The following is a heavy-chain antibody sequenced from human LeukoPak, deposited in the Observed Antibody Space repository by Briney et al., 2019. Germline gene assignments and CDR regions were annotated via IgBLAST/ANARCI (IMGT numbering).Heavy chain of an antibody. V-gene: IGHV3-53*01. CDR1: GFTVSSNY. CDR2: IYSGGNT. CDR3: AMPMDTAMVKTKDS. D-gene: IGHD5-18*01. Sequence: PGGSLRLSCAASGFTVSSNYMSWVRQTPGKGLEWVSVIYSGGNTYYAYSVEGRFTISRDNSKNTLYLQMNSLRAEDTAVYYCAMPMDTAMVKTKDSWGQGTLVTVSS. J-gene: IGHJ4*02.